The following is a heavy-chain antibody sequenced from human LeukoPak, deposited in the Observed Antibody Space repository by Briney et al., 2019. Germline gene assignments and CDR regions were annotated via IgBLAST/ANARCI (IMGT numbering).Heavy chain of an antibody. V-gene: IGHV4-39*07. CDR2: IHHSGST. D-gene: IGHD4-17*01. J-gene: IGHJ4*02. Sequence: SETLSLTCSVSGGSINSGDYYWGWIRQPPEKGLEWIGSIHHSGSTYYNPSLKSRVTISVDTSKNQFSLNLSSVTAADTAVYSCAGENYGDLDYWGQGTLVTVSS. CDR3: AGENYGDLDY. CDR1: GGSINSGDYY.